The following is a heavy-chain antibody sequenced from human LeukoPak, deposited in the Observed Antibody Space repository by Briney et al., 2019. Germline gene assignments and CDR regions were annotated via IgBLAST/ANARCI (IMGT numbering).Heavy chain of an antibody. D-gene: IGHD6-19*01. CDR2: INTDGTVT. J-gene: IGHJ4*02. Sequence: PGGSLRLSCAASGFTFSKYWMLWVRQAPGEGLESVSRINTDGTVTTYADSVKGRFTVSRDNADNTMFLQMNSVRDGDTAVYYCATKQWLAPPPDSWGQGTPVTVSS. CDR3: ATKQWLAPPPDS. V-gene: IGHV3-74*01. CDR1: GFTFSKYW.